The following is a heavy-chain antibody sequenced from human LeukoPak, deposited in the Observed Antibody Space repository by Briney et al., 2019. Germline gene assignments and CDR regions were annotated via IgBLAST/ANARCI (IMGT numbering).Heavy chain of an antibody. J-gene: IGHJ4*02. V-gene: IGHV3-23*01. D-gene: IGHD6-13*01. Sequence: PGGSLRLSCGASGFNFSNYAMSWVRQAPGKGLEWVSAISGGGGPTYYADSVKGRFTISRDNSKNTLYLQMNSLRAEDASVYFCAKYSSYSWQYVLDYWGQGTVVTVSS. CDR1: GFNFSNYA. CDR3: AKYSSYSWQYVLDY. CDR2: ISGGGGPT.